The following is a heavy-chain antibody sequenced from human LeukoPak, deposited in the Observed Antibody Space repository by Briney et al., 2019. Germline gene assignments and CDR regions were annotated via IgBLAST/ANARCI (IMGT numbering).Heavy chain of an antibody. CDR2: MNPNSGNT. CDR3: ARGIAGYIVATITFYYYMDV. J-gene: IGHJ6*03. D-gene: IGHD5-12*01. Sequence: ASVKVSCKASGYTFTSYGISWVRQATGQGLEWMGWMNPNSGNTGYAQKFQGRVTITRNTSISTAYMELSSLRSEDTAVYYCARGIAGYIVATITFYYYMDVWGKGTTVTVSS. CDR1: GYTFTSYG. V-gene: IGHV1-8*03.